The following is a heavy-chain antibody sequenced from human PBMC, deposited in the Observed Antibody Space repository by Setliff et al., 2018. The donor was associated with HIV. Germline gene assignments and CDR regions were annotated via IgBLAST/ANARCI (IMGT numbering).Heavy chain of an antibody. CDR3: ARQPPADSGDSNAPHFDF. J-gene: IGHJ4*02. D-gene: IGHD3-22*01. CDR1: GGSFSGHF. V-gene: IGHV4-34*01. CDR2: VTHIGTT. Sequence: SETLSLTCAVYGGSFSGHFWSWIRQSPGKGLEWIGEVTHIGTTAYNPSLKSRITVSADTSKKQFSLSLSSVTAADTAIYYCARQPPADSGDSNAPHFDFWGQGTLVTVSS.